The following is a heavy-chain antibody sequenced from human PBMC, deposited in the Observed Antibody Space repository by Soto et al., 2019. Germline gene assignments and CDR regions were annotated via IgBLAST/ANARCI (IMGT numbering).Heavy chain of an antibody. CDR3: ARQRFGELLSFFNY. CDR1: GFTFSSYA. J-gene: IGHJ4*02. V-gene: IGHV3-23*01. D-gene: IGHD3-10*01. Sequence: GGSLRLSCAASGFTFSSYAMTWVRQAPGKGLEWVSAISGSGGSTYYADTVKGRFTIYRENAKKTLHLRMNSLKDEDTAVYYCARQRFGELLSFFNYWGQGTLVTVSS. CDR2: ISGSGGST.